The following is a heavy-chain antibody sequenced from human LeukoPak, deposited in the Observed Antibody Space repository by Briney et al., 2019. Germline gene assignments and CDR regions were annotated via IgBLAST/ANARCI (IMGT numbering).Heavy chain of an antibody. D-gene: IGHD6-19*01. Sequence: ASVTVSCKASGYTFTGYYMHWVRQAPGQGLEWMGWINPNSGGTNYAQKFQGRVTMTRDTSISTAYMELSRLRSDDTAVYYCARGGVGYSSGWYPGFDYWGQGTLVTVSS. CDR3: ARGGVGYSSGWYPGFDY. V-gene: IGHV1-2*02. CDR2: INPNSGGT. J-gene: IGHJ4*02. CDR1: GYTFTGYY.